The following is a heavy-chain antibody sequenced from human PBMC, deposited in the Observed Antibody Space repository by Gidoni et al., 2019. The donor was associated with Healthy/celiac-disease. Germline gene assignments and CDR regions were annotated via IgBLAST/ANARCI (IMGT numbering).Heavy chain of an antibody. D-gene: IGHD3-3*01. J-gene: IGHJ4*02. CDR2: IYWNDVK. Sequence: QITLKESGPTLVKPTQTLTLTCTFSGFSLSTSGVGGGWIRQPPEKALEWLALIYWNDVKRYSPSLKSRLTITKDTSKNQVVLTMTNMDPVDTATYYCAHSEYYDFWSGYHMGWYFDYWGQGTLVTVSS. CDR3: AHSEYYDFWSGYHMGWYFDY. V-gene: IGHV2-5*01. CDR1: GFSLSTSGVG.